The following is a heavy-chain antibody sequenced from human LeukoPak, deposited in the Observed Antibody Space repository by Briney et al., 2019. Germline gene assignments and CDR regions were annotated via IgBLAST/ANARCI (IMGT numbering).Heavy chain of an antibody. CDR2: INPSGVST. CDR3: ARDLNRRAKLGYGDYYYGMDV. Sequence: GASVKVSCKASGYTFTSYYMHWVRQAPGQGLEWMGIINPSGVSTSYAQKFQGRVTMTRDTSTSTVYMELSSLRSGDTAVYYCARDLNRRAKLGYGDYYYGMDVWGKGTTVTVSS. J-gene: IGHJ6*04. V-gene: IGHV1-46*01. CDR1: GYTFTSYY. D-gene: IGHD4-17*01.